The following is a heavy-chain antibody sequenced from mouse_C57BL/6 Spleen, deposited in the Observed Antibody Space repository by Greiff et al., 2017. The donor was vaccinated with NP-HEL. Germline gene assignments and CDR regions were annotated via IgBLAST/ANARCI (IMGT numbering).Heavy chain of an antibody. D-gene: IGHD1-1*01. CDR1: GYAFTNYL. CDR3: ARRGIYYGSSYWAMDY. Sequence: QVQLKQSGAELVRPGTSVKVSCKASGYAFTNYLIEWVKQRPGQGLEWIGVINPGSGGTNYNEKFKGKATLTADKSSSTAYMQLSSLTSEDSAVYFCARRGIYYGSSYWAMDYWGQGTSVTVSS. J-gene: IGHJ4*01. V-gene: IGHV1-54*01. CDR2: INPGSGGT.